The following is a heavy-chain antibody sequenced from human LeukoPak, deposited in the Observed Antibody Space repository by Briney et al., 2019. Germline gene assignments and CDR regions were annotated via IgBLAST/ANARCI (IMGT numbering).Heavy chain of an antibody. J-gene: IGHJ4*02. CDR2: IWYDGSDK. Sequence: GGSLRLSCAASGFTFSRHGMHWVRQAPGRGLEWVAVIWYDGSDKYYADSVKGRFTISRDNSKNTLYLQLNSLRAEDTAVYYCARDGGGYCGGDWGQGTLVTVSS. D-gene: IGHD2-21*01. V-gene: IGHV3-33*01. CDR3: ARDGGGYCGGD. CDR1: GFTFSRHG.